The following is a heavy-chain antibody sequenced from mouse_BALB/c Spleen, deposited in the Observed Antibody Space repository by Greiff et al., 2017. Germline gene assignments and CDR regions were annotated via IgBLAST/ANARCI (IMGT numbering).Heavy chain of an antibody. D-gene: IGHD2-14*01. J-gene: IGHJ4*01. CDR1: GYTFTSYC. Sequence: VQLQQPGAELVKPGAPVKLSCKASGYTFTSYCMNWVKQRPGRGLEWIGSIDPSDSETHYNQKFKDKATLTVDKSSSTAYIHLSSLTSEDSAVYDCASEDYRNDNYNAMDYWGQGTTVTVSS. CDR3: ASEDYRNDNYNAMDY. V-gene: IGHV1-69*02. CDR2: IDPSDSET.